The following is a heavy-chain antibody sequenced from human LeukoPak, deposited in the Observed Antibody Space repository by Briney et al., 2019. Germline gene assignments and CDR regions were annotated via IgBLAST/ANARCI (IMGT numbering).Heavy chain of an antibody. CDR3: ARNYYGSGSYLGYYYYMDV. CDR1: GGTFSSYA. D-gene: IGHD3-10*01. Sequence: GSSVKVSCKASGGTFSSYAISWVRQAPGQGLEWMGGIIPIFGTANYAQKFQGRVTITADESTSTAYMELSSLRSEDTAVYYCARNYYGSGSYLGYYYYMDVWGKGTTVTVSS. J-gene: IGHJ6*03. V-gene: IGHV1-69*01. CDR2: IIPIFGTA.